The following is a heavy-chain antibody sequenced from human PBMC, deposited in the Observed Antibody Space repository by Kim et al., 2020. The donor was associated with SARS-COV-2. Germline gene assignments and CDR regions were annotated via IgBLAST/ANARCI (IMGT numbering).Heavy chain of an antibody. Sequence: QKLQGRVSMTTDTSTSTAYMELRSLRSDDTAVYYCAREGTPGYYYYGMDVWGQGTTVTVSS. V-gene: IGHV1-18*01. J-gene: IGHJ6*02. CDR3: AREGTPGYYYYGMDV.